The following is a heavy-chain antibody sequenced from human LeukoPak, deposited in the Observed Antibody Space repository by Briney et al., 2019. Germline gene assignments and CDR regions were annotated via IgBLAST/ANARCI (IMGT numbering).Heavy chain of an antibody. J-gene: IGHJ4*02. CDR3: ARGAPEDSSGYPPGY. CDR1: GYTFTSYY. CDR2: INPSGGST. D-gene: IGHD3-22*01. Sequence: ASVKVSCKASGYTFTSYYMHWVRQAPGQGLEWMGIINPSGGSTSYAQKFQGRVTMTRDTSTSTVYMALSSLRSEDTAVYYCARGAPEDSSGYPPGYWGQGTLATVSS. V-gene: IGHV1-46*01.